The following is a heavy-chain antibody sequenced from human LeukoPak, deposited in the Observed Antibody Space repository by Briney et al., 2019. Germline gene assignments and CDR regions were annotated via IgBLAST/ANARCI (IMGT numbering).Heavy chain of an antibody. J-gene: IGHJ5*02. CDR2: ISAYNGNT. D-gene: IGHD3-22*01. CDR3: ARGVRVRKYDSTQNCFDP. CDR1: GYTFTSYG. Sequence: ASVKASCKASGYTFTSYGISWVRQAAGQGLEWMGWISAYNGNTNYAQKFQCRVTMTRDMSTSIVYLEVSSLRSEETAVYYCARGVRVRKYDSTQNCFDPWGQGTLVTVSS. V-gene: IGHV1-18*01.